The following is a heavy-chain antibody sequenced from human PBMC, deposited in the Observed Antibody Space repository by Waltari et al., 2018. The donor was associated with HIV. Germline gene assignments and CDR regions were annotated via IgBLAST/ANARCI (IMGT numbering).Heavy chain of an antibody. CDR2: IKPRSGGT. CDR3: AREEMKYFDL. J-gene: IGHJ2*01. V-gene: IGHV1-2*04. Sequence: QVQLVQSGAELKKPGASVKVSCKASGYTFTDKFIHWVRQAPGQGLEWMGWIKPRSGGTKFAQKFQGWVSMTMDTSISTVYMELNRLTYEDTAIYYCAREEMKYFDLWGRGTLVTVS. CDR1: GYTFTDKF.